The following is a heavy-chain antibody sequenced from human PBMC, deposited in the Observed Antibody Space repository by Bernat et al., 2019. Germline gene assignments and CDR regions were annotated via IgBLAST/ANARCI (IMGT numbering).Heavy chain of an antibody. CDR1: GFTLSDYG. D-gene: IGHD1-14*01. CDR2: IWYDGSKK. CDR3: ARDPGFPRYYYYYMDV. V-gene: IGHV3-33*01. Sequence: QVQLVESGGGVVQPGRSLRLSCAASGFTLSDYGMHWFQQAPGKGLEWVAVIWYDGSKKDYADSVKGRFTISRDNSKNTLYLQVNSLRAEDTAVYYCARDPGFPRYYYYYMDVWGKGTAVTVSS. J-gene: IGHJ6*03.